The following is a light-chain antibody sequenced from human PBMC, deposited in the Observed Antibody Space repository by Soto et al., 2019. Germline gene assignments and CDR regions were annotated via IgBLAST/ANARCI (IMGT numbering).Light chain of an antibody. J-gene: IGKJ1*01. CDR2: DAS. CDR3: HQYGTSPQT. CDR1: QTVSSAY. V-gene: IGKV3-20*01. Sequence: EIVLTQSPCTLSLSPGDSATLSCRASQTVSSAYVAWYQQKPGQAPKLLTYDASRRASGTPDRFSGSGSGTDYTLTISRLEPEDFAVYYCHQYGTSPQTFGQGTKVDNK.